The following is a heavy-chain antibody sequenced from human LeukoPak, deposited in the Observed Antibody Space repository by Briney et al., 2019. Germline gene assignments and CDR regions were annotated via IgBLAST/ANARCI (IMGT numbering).Heavy chain of an antibody. Sequence: GGSLRLSCAASGFTLSSYAMSWVRQAPGKGLEWVSGIRGTGDSTYYADSVKGRFTISRDKSKNTLYLQMNSLRAEDTAVYYCARTMVRGVIIMDYWGQGTLVTVSS. J-gene: IGHJ4*02. D-gene: IGHD3-10*01. CDR1: GFTLSSYA. CDR2: IRGTGDST. V-gene: IGHV3-23*01. CDR3: ARTMVRGVIIMDY.